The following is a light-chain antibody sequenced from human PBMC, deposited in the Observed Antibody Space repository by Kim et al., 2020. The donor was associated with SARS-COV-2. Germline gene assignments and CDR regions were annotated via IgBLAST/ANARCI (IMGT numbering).Light chain of an antibody. Sequence: ASVGDRVMIACRASQTISGWLAWFQHKPGGVPTVLIYDASTLDHGTPSRFSGSGSGTEFTLTIDSLHPDDFATYYCQQYDSYPWTFGQGTKVDIK. CDR1: QTISGW. J-gene: IGKJ1*01. CDR2: DAS. CDR3: QQYDSYPWT. V-gene: IGKV1-5*01.